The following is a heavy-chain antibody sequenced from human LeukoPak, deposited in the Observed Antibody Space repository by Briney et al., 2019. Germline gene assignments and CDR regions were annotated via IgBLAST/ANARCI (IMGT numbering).Heavy chain of an antibody. J-gene: IGHJ4*02. V-gene: IGHV4-4*07. CDR1: GGSISSYY. D-gene: IGHD5-18*01. Sequence: SETLSLTCTVSGGSISSYYWSWIRQPAGKELEWIGRIYTSGSTNYNPSLKSRATMSVDTSKNQFSLKLSSVTAADTAVYYCARFNTAMVTDYFDYWGQGTLVTVSS. CDR2: IYTSGST. CDR3: ARFNTAMVTDYFDY.